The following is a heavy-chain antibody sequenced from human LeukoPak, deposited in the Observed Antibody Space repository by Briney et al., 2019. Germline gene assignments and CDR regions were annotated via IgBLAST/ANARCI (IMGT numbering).Heavy chain of an antibody. J-gene: IGHJ3*02. V-gene: IGHV4-59*01. CDR3: ARQWMVRGVDDAFDI. CDR1: GGSISTYY. CDR2: IHSSGST. D-gene: IGHD3-10*01. Sequence: PPETLSLTCTVSGGSISTYYWSWIRQPPGKGPEWIGYIHSSGSTNYNPSLKSRVTLSVDTSKNQFSLRVNSVTAADTAVYYCARQWMVRGVDDAFDIWGQGTMVTVSS.